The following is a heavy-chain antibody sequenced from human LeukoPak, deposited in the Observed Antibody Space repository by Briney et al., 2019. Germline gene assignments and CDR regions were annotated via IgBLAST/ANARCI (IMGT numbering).Heavy chain of an antibody. CDR1: GGSISSSNW. D-gene: IGHD3-22*01. Sequence: SETLSLTCAVSGGSISSSNWRSWVRQPPGKGLEWIGEVSHSGSTNYNPSLKSRVTISVDKSKNQFSLKLSSVTAADTAVYYCARVLDSSGYYFSSANDAFDIWGQGTMVTVSS. CDR2: VSHSGST. CDR3: ARVLDSSGYYFSSANDAFDI. V-gene: IGHV4-4*02. J-gene: IGHJ3*02.